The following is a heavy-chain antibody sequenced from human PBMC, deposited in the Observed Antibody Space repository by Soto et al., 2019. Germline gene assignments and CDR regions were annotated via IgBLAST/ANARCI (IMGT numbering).Heavy chain of an antibody. CDR2: IWYDGSNK. Sequence: QVQLVESGGGVVQPGRSLRLSYAASGFTFSSYGMHWVRQAPGKGLEWVAVIWYDGSNKYYADSVKGRFTISRDNSKNTLYLQMNSLGAEDTAVYYCARDLHILTGYYTATVGWFDPWGQGTLVTVSS. CDR3: ARDLHILTGYYTATVGWFDP. J-gene: IGHJ5*02. CDR1: GFTFSSYG. D-gene: IGHD3-9*01. V-gene: IGHV3-33*01.